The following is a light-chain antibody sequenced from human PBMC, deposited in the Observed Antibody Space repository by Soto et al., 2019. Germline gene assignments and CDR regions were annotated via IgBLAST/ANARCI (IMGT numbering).Light chain of an antibody. CDR1: SSNIGTVYD. V-gene: IGLV1-40*01. CDR3: QSYDTSLRGYV. Sequence: QSVLTQPPSVSGTPGQRVTISCTGSSSNIGTVYDVHWYQQVPGTAPKLLIFGNSNRPSGVPDRFSASKSGTSASLAITGLQAEDEADYYCQSYDTSLRGYVFGTGTKVTVL. CDR2: GNS. J-gene: IGLJ1*01.